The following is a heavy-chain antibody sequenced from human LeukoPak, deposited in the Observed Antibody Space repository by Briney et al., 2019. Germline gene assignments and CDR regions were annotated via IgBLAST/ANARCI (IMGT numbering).Heavy chain of an antibody. D-gene: IGHD1-26*01. V-gene: IGHV1-18*01. Sequence: ASVKVSCKASGYTFISYGITWRRQAPGQGLEWMGWISPYTTKTNYAQSLQGRVTMTTDTSTSTAYMELRSLRSDDTAVYYCAREGGVGPTAPPDYYSYQMDVWGKGTTVTVSS. J-gene: IGHJ6*03. CDR1: GYTFISYG. CDR3: AREGGVGPTAPPDYYSYQMDV. CDR2: ISPYTTKT.